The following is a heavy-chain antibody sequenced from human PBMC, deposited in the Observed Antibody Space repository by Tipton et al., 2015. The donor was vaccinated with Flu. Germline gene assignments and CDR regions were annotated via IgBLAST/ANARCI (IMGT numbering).Heavy chain of an antibody. CDR2: INHSGST. V-gene: IGHV4-4*02. CDR1: GGSITSSHW. D-gene: IGHD3-3*01. J-gene: IGHJ3*02. Sequence: TLSLTCAISGGSITSSHWWSWIRQTPGKGLEWIGEINHSGSTNYNPSLKSRVSMSVDTSKKQFSLKVNSVTAADSAVYYCARARFLSFDAFDIWGRGTMVTVSS. CDR3: ARARFLSFDAFDI.